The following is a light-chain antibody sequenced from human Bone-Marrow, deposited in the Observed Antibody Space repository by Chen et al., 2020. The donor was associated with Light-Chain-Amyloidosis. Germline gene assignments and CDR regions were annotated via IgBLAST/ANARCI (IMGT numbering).Light chain of an antibody. V-gene: IGKV3-20*01. CDR3: QQFLGSPWT. J-gene: IGKJ1*01. CDR2: GAS. Sequence: EIVFTQSPGTLSLSPGEKASLSCRASQSVSSYYIAWYQQRRGQAPRLLIYGASKRADGIPDRFSGSGSGTDFTLTISRLEADDFAVYFCQQFLGSPWTFGQGTKVEVK. CDR1: QSVSSYY.